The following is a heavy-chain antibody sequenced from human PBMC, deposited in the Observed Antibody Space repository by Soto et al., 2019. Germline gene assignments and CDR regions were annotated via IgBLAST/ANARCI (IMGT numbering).Heavy chain of an antibody. CDR2: IYPTGST. D-gene: IGHD2-2*01. CDR3: ATGRSEVVPGAMDT. V-gene: IGHV4-4*07. J-gene: IGHJ5*02. Sequence: QVQLQESGPGLVKPSETLSLSCTVSGGSFSSHYCNWVRESAGKGLEWIGRIYPTGSTTYNPSLKSRLTMSVDTSKNQFSLRLTSMTAADTAGYYCATGRSEVVPGAMDTWGQGTLVTVSS. CDR1: GGSFSSHY.